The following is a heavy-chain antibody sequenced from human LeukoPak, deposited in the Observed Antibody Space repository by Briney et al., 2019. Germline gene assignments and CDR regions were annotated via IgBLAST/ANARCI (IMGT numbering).Heavy chain of an antibody. J-gene: IGHJ5*02. V-gene: IGHV1-24*01. CDR1: GYTLTELS. D-gene: IGHD3-10*01. Sequence: GASVKVSCKVSGYTLTELSMHWVRQAPGKGLEWMGGFDPEDGETIYAQKFQSRVTMTEDTSTDTAYMELRSLRSDDTAVYYCARDRRYYGSGSRNWFDPWGQGTLVTVSS. CDR3: ARDRRYYGSGSRNWFDP. CDR2: FDPEDGET.